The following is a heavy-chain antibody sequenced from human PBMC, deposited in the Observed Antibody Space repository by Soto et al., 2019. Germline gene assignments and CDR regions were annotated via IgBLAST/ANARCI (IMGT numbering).Heavy chain of an antibody. Sequence: PGGSLRLSCAASGFTFSSYGMHWVRQAPGKGLEWVSYISSSGSTIYYADSVKGRFTISRDNAKNSLYLQMNSLRAEDMAVYYCARGAELEINYYYYYYGMDVWGQGTTVTVSS. J-gene: IGHJ6*02. CDR2: ISSSGSTI. CDR1: GFTFSSYG. CDR3: ARGAELEINYYYYYYGMDV. V-gene: IGHV3-48*04. D-gene: IGHD1-1*01.